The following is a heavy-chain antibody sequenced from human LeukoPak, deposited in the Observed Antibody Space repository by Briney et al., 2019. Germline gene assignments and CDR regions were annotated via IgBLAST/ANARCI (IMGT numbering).Heavy chain of an antibody. CDR3: ARGRYIVLMVYAIGYYYGMDV. D-gene: IGHD2-8*01. V-gene: IGHV4-34*01. CDR2: INHSGST. CDR1: GGSFSGYY. J-gene: IGHJ6*02. Sequence: SETLSLTCAVYGGSFSGYYWSWIRQPPGKGLEWIGEINHSGSTNYKPSLKSRVTISVDTSKNQFSLKLSSVTAADTAVYYCARGRYIVLMVYAIGYYYGMDVWGQGTTVTVSS.